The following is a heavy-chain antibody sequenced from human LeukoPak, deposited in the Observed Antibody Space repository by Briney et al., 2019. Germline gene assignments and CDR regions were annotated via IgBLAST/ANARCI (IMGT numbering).Heavy chain of an antibody. J-gene: IGHJ5*02. CDR3: ARGLGGYCSGGSCYRGNDWFDP. CDR1: GYTFTGYY. Sequence: ASVKVSCKASGYTFTGYYMHWVRQAPGQGLEWMGWINPNSGGTNYAQKFQGRVTITRNTSISTAYMELSSLRSEDTAVYYCARGLGGYCSGGSCYRGNDWFDPWGQGTLVTVSS. D-gene: IGHD2-15*01. V-gene: IGHV1-2*02. CDR2: INPNSGGT.